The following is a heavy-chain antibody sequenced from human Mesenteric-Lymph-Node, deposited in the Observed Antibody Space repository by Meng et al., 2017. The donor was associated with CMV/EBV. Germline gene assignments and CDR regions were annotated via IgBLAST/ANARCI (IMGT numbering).Heavy chain of an antibody. CDR2: ISSSSNTI. D-gene: IGHD3-3*01. CDR3: AREELRFLEGKSPLDY. Sequence: GESLKISCAASGFTFSSYSMNWVRQAPGKGLEWVSYISSSSNTIYYADSVKGRFTISRVNAKNSLYLQMNSLRAEDTAVYYCAREELRFLEGKSPLDYWGQGTLVTVSS. CDR1: GFTFSSYS. V-gene: IGHV3-48*04. J-gene: IGHJ4*02.